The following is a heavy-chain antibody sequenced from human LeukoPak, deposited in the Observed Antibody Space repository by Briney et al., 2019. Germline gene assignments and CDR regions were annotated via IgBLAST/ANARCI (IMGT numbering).Heavy chain of an antibody. Sequence: GASVKVSCKASGYTFTSYYMHWVRQAPGQGLEWMGIINPSGGSTSYAQKFQGRVTMTRDTSTSTVYMELSSLRSEDTAVYYCGVGATPDAFDIWGQGTIVTVSS. CDR2: INPSGGST. J-gene: IGHJ3*02. CDR3: GVGATPDAFDI. D-gene: IGHD1-26*01. CDR1: GYTFTSYY. V-gene: IGHV1-46*01.